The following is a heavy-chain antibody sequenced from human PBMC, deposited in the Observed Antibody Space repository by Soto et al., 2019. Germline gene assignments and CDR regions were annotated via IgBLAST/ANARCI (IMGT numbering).Heavy chain of an antibody. V-gene: IGHV1-2*04. CDR1: GYTFTGYY. CDR3: ARGNYYDSSGYYDY. D-gene: IGHD3-22*01. Sequence: ASLKVSCKASGYTFTGYYMHWVRQAPGQGLEWMGWINPNSGGTNYAQKFQGWVTMTRDTSISTAYMELSRLRSDDTAVYYCARGNYYDSSGYYDYWGQGTLVTVSS. J-gene: IGHJ4*02. CDR2: INPNSGGT.